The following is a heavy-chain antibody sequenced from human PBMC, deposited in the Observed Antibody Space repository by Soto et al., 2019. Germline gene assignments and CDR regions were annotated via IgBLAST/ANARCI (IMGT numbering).Heavy chain of an antibody. CDR2: MNPNSGNT. D-gene: IGHD3-22*01. V-gene: IGHV1-8*01. CDR3: ARDDSYDSSGYFDY. Sequence: GASVKVSCKASGYTFTSFDINWVRQATGQGLEWMGWMNPNSGNTGYAQKFQGRVTMTRNTSISTAYMELSSLRSEDTAVYYCARDDSYDSSGYFDYWGQGTLVTVSS. J-gene: IGHJ4*02. CDR1: GYTFTSFD.